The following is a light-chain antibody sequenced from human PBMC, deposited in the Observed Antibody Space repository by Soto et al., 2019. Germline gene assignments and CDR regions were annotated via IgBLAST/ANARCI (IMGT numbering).Light chain of an antibody. Sequence: QSVLTQPASVSGSPGQSIAISCTGVRTDVDGYDYVSWYQQHPGQAPQLIIYDVYNRPSGVSHRFSGSKSGDTASLTISGLQAEDESDYYCPSYTRSTPFHVSGHVTKDT. CDR3: PSYTRSTPFHV. V-gene: IGLV2-14*03. J-gene: IGLJ1*01. CDR1: RTDVDGYDY. CDR2: DVY.